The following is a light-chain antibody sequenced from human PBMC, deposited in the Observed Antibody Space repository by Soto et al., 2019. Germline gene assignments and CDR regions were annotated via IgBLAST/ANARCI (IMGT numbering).Light chain of an antibody. CDR2: ATS. CDR3: QQYSGSLPWT. CDR1: QSLGSTY. J-gene: IGKJ1*01. Sequence: EIVLTQSPGTLSLSPGDRATLSCRASQSLGSTYLAWFQQRPGQAPRLLIFATSTRASGVPDRFTGSRSGAEFTLTISGLEPEDFAVYYCQQYSGSLPWTFGQGTNVKI. V-gene: IGKV3-20*01.